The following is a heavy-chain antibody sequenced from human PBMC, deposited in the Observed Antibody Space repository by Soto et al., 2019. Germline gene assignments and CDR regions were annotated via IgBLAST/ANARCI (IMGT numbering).Heavy chain of an antibody. CDR1: GFTFSDYA. J-gene: IGHJ4*02. V-gene: IGHV3-30*18. D-gene: IGHD6-19*01. CDR3: AKVGRQWLVTSDFNY. CDR2: VSHDGRNT. Sequence: VQLVESGGGVVQPGRSLRLSCAASGFTFSDYAMHWVRQAPGKGLEWVAVVSHDGRNTHYADSVKGRFTISRDSSKITVSLEMPSLRAEHTAVYYSAKVGRQWLVTSDFNYWGQGALVTVSS.